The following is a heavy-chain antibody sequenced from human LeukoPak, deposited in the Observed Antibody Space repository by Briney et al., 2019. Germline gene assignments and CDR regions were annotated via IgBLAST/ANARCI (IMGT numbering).Heavy chain of an antibody. J-gene: IGHJ4*02. D-gene: IGHD3-10*01. CDR2: IKNDGREE. CDR1: RFTSIRDC. Sequence: GALRRSSAAARFTSIRDCMTCGRPAPGKGGEGGANIKNDGREEYYVDSVKGRFTISRDNARNSLFLQMNSLTVEDTAVYYCARAIRGSPVDPGHRWGQGTLVTVSS. CDR3: ARAIRGSPVDPGHR. V-gene: IGHV3-7*01.